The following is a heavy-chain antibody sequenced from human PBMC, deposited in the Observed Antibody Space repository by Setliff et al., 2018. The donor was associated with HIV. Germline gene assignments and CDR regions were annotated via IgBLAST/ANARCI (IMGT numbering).Heavy chain of an antibody. CDR2: IHHTGST. V-gene: IGHV4-59*02. J-gene: IGHJ4*01. CDR3: ASGEGVASTYYHD. Sequence: KPSETLSLTCTVSDDSVSTFYWNWIRQPPGKGLEWIGFIHHTGSTVSNPSLKSRVTILMDLSRNQLSLHLASVTTADTAVYFCASGEGVASTYYHDWGQGTQVTVSS. D-gene: IGHD3-3*01. CDR1: DDSVSTFY.